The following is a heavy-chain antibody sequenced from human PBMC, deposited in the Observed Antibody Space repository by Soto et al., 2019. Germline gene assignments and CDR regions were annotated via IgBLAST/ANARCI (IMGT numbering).Heavy chain of an antibody. Sequence: SETLSLTCAVSGYSISSGYYWGWIRQPPGKGLEWIGSIYHSGSTYYNPSLKSRVTISVDTSKNQFSLELGSVTAADTAVYYCATYYLVRAWGYFDYWGQGTLVTVSS. V-gene: IGHV4-38-2*01. CDR2: IYHSGST. J-gene: IGHJ4*02. CDR1: GYSISSGYY. D-gene: IGHD2-2*01. CDR3: ATYYLVRAWGYFDY.